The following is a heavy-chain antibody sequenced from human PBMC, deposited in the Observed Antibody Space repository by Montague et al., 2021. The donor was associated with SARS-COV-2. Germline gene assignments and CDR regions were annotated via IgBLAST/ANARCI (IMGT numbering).Heavy chain of an antibody. CDR1: GYSISSGYY. CDR3: ARGQTHGDYFYGMDV. D-gene: IGHD4-17*01. CDR2: IYHSGST. Sequence: SETLSLTCTVSGYSISSGYYWGWIRQPPGKGLEWIGSIYHSGSTYYNPSLKSRVTISVDTSKNQFSLKLSSVTAADTAVYYCARGQTHGDYFYGMDVWGQGTTVTVSS. J-gene: IGHJ6*02. V-gene: IGHV4-38-2*02.